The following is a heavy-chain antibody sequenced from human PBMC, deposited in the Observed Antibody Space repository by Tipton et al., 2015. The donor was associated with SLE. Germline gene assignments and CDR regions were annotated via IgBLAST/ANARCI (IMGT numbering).Heavy chain of an antibody. J-gene: IGHJ5*02. Sequence: GSLRLSCEASGFIFSNYWMHWVRQAPGKGLVWVSRIKPDGSGSNFADSVKGRFTISRDNAKNTVDLQRNNLRAEDTALYSCARVLCDSTTCSTHFDPWGQGTLVTVSS. V-gene: IGHV3-74*01. CDR3: ARVLCDSTTCSTHFDP. CDR1: GFIFSNYW. D-gene: IGHD2-2*01. CDR2: IKPDGSGS.